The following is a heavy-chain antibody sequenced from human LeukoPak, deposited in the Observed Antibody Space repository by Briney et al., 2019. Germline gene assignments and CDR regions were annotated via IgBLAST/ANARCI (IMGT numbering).Heavy chain of an antibody. CDR1: GFTVSSNY. CDR3: AREDYGDYAVHY. Sequence: PGGSLRLSCAASGFTVSSNYMSWVRQAPGKGLEWVSVIYSGGSTYYADSVKGRFTISRDNSKNTLYLQMNSLRAEDTAVYYCAREDYGDYAVHYWSQGTLVTVSS. D-gene: IGHD4-17*01. J-gene: IGHJ4*02. V-gene: IGHV3-66*01. CDR2: IYSGGST.